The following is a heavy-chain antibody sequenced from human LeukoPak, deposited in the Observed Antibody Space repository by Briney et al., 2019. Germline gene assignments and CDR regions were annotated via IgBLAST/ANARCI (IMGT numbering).Heavy chain of an antibody. CDR2: INAGNGNT. D-gene: IGHD6-19*01. CDR3: VRGIEAVAGTVWFDP. CDR1: GYTFTSYA. V-gene: IGHV1-3*03. J-gene: IGHJ5*02. Sequence: ASVKVSCKASGYTFTSYAMHWVRQAPGQRLEWMGWINAGNGNTKYSQEFQGRVAITRDTSASTAYIELSSLRSEDMAVYYCVRGIEAVAGTVWFDPWGQGTLVTVSS.